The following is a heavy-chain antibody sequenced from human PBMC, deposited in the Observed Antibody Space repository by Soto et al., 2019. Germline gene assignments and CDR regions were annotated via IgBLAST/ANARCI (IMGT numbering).Heavy chain of an antibody. J-gene: IGHJ4*02. CDR2: IWYDGSNK. D-gene: IGHD6-13*01. Sequence: GGSLRLSCAASGFTFSSYGMHWVRQAPGKGLEWVAVIWYDGSNKYYADSVKGRFTISRDNSKNTLYLQMDSLRAEDTAVYYCARDRMAAAGLDYWGQGTLVTVYS. CDR3: ARDRMAAAGLDY. CDR1: GFTFSSYG. V-gene: IGHV3-33*01.